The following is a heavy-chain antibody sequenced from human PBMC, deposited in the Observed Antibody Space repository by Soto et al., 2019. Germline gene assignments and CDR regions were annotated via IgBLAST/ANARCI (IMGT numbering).Heavy chain of an antibody. CDR2: LYSTYGT. CDR3: SSWLQRDHAYDS. D-gene: IGHD1-1*01. J-gene: IGHJ3*02. CDR1: GLTISDRKY. Sequence: GGPLRLSFAVSGLTISDRKYITWVRQAPGKGREWVSALYSTYGTYDAVLVRGRFTGSRDHIKNTVYLQINDLRPNDTALYFCSSWLQRDHAYDSWGLVTMVT. V-gene: IGHV3-53*01.